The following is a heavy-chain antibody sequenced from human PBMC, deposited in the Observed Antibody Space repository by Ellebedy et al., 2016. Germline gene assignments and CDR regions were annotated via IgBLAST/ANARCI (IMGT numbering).Heavy chain of an antibody. J-gene: IGHJ6*02. V-gene: IGHV3-74*01. CDR3: ARDLGYYYYGMDV. CDR1: GFTFSSYW. Sequence: GESLKISCAASGFTFSSYWMHWVRQAPGKGLVWVSRINGDGSSTSYADSVKGRFTISRDNAKNTLYLQMNSLRAEDTAVYYCARDLGYYYYGMDVWGQGTTVTVSS. CDR2: INGDGSST.